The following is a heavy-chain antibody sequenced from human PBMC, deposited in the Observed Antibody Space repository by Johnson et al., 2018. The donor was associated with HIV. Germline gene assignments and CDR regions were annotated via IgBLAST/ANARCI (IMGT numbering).Heavy chain of an antibody. CDR1: AFTVSDNY. CDR3: ARDRAAAGPDAFDI. V-gene: IGHV3-9*01. D-gene: IGHD6-13*01. Sequence: VESGGGLVQPGGSLRLSCAASAFTVSDNYLSWVRQAPGKGLEWVSGISWNSGSIGYADSVKGRFTISRDNAKNSLYLQMNSLRAEDTAVYYCARDRAAAGPDAFDIWGQGTMVTVSS. J-gene: IGHJ3*02. CDR2: ISWNSGSI.